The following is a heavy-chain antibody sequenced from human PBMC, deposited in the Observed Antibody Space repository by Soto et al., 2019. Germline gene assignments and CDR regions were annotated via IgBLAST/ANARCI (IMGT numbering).Heavy chain of an antibody. D-gene: IGHD4-17*01. V-gene: IGHV3-23*01. J-gene: IGHJ2*01. CDR3: AKRTVGWYFDL. CDR2: ISGSGGST. Sequence: EVQLLESGGGLVQPGGSLRLSCAASGFTFSSYAMNWVRQAPGKGLEWVSVISGSGGSTYYADSVKGRFTISRDNSKNTLYMQMNSLRAEDTAVYYCAKRTVGWYFDLWGRGTLVTVSS. CDR1: GFTFSSYA.